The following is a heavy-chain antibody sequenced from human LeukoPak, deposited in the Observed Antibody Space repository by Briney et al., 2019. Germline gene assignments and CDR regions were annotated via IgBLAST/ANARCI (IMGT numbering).Heavy chain of an antibody. D-gene: IGHD4-17*01. Sequence: GGSLRLSCAASGIIFSSYAMTWLRQAPGKGLEWVSSVSGNGDRTQYADSGKGRFTISRDNSKNTLYLQMNSLRAEDTAVYYWGKDPNGDYVGAFDMWGQGTLVTVSP. J-gene: IGHJ3*02. V-gene: IGHV3-23*01. CDR2: VSGNGDRT. CDR1: GIIFSSYA. CDR3: GKDPNGDYVGAFDM.